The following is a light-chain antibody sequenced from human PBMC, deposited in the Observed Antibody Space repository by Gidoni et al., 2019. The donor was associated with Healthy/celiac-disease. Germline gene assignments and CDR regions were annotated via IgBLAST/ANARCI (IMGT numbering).Light chain of an antibody. CDR3: QQYGSSPYT. CDR1: QSVSRSY. CDR2: GAS. J-gene: IGKJ2*01. Sequence: VSTQSPGTRSLSPGERATLSYRASQSVSRSYLAWYQQKPGQAPRLLIYGASSRATGIPDRFSGSGSGTDFTLIISRLEPEDFAVYYCQQYGSSPYTFGRGTKLEIK. V-gene: IGKV3-20*01.